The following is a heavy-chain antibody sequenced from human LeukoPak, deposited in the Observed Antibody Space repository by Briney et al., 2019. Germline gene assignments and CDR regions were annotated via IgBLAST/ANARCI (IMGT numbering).Heavy chain of an antibody. CDR2: IYYSGST. D-gene: IGHD5-24*01. J-gene: IGHJ3*02. Sequence: PSETLSLTCTVSGGSISRYYWGWIRQHPGKGLEWIGYIYYSGSTYYNPSLKSRVTISVDTSKNQFSLKLSSVTAADTAVYYCAREIGAFDIWGQGTMVTVSS. V-gene: IGHV4-59*06. CDR1: GGSISRYY. CDR3: AREIGAFDI.